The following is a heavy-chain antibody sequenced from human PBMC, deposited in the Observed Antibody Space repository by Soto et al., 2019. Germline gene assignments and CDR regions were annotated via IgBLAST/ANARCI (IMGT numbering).Heavy chain of an antibody. CDR1: GYTFTSYG. Sequence: QVQLVQSGAEVKKPGASVKVSCKASGYTFTSYGISWVRQAPGQGLEWMGCVSAYNGNTNYAQKLQGRVTMTTDTSTSTAYMELRSLRSDDTAVYYCARDTGYSSGWYHWGTNDYYYYGMDVWGQGTTVTVSS. V-gene: IGHV1-18*01. J-gene: IGHJ6*02. D-gene: IGHD6-19*01. CDR3: ARDTGYSSGWYHWGTNDYYYYGMDV. CDR2: VSAYNGNT.